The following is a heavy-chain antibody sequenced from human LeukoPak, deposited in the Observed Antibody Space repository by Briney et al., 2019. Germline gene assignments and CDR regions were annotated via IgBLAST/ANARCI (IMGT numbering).Heavy chain of an antibody. CDR2: IYHSGST. V-gene: IGHV4-59*12. CDR1: GGSISSYY. J-gene: IGHJ4*02. Sequence: SETLSLTCTVSGGSISSYYWSWIRQPPGKGLEWIGEIYHSGSTNYDPSLKSRVTISVDKSKNQFSLKLSSVTAADTAVYYCARGGDYYDSSGYYYFDHWGQGTLVTVSS. D-gene: IGHD3-22*01. CDR3: ARGGDYYDSSGYYYFDH.